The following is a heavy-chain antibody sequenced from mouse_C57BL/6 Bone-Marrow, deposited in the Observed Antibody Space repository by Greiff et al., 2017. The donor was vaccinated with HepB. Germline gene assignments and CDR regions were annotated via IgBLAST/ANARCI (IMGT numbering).Heavy chain of an antibody. J-gene: IGHJ4*01. CDR3: TREGDGYYMDY. CDR2: ISSGGDYI. V-gene: IGHV5-9-1*02. CDR1: GFTFSSYA. Sequence: EVMLVESGEGLVKPGGSLKLSCAASGFTFSSYAMSWVRQTPEKRLEWVAYISSGGDYIYYADTVKGRFTISRDNARNTLYLQMSSLKSEDTAMYYCTREGDGYYMDYWGQGTSVTVSS. D-gene: IGHD2-3*01.